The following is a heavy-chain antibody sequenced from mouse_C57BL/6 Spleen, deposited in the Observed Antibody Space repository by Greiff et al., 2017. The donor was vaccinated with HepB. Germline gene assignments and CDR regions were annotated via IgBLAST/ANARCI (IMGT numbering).Heavy chain of an antibody. CDR1: GYTFTSYW. D-gene: IGHD1-1*01. V-gene: IGHV1-64*01. CDR2: IHPNSGST. CDR3: ARPDYYGSSPWFAY. J-gene: IGHJ3*01. Sequence: VQLQQSGAELVKPGASVKLSCKASGYTFTSYWMHWVKQRPGQGLEWIGMIHPNSGSTNYNEKFKSKATLTVDKSSSTAYMQLSSLTSEDSAVYYCARPDYYGSSPWFAYWGQGTLVTVSA.